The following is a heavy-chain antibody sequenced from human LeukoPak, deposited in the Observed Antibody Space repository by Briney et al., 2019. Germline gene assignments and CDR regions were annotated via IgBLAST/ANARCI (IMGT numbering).Heavy chain of an antibody. CDR2: IGGST. CDR1: GYSFTGYY. CDR3: ARVRDGYNDAYDI. V-gene: IGHV1-46*01. D-gene: IGHD5-24*01. Sequence: ASVKVSCKASGYSFTGYYIHWVRQAPGQGLEWMGIIGGSTNYAQKPQGRVTMTRDTSTSTVYVELSSLRSEDTAVYYCARVRDGYNDAYDIWGQGTMVTVHS. J-gene: IGHJ3*02.